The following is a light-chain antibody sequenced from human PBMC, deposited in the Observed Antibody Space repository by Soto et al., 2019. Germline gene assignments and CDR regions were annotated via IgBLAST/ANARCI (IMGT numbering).Light chain of an antibody. CDR2: AAS. J-gene: IGKJ3*01. V-gene: IGKV1-39*01. CDR1: QDIGTF. Sequence: DFQMTQSPSSLSASVGDRVTISCRASQDIGTFLHWYQQKPGKPPNLLIYAASNLLSGVSSRFSGSGSGTDFTLTIRSLQPEDFATYYCQQSYSTPQITFGPGTKVDMK. CDR3: QQSYSTPQIT.